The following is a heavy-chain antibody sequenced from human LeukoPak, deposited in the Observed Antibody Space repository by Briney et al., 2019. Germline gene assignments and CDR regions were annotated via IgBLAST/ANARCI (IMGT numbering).Heavy chain of an antibody. CDR3: VRGDFVAVAGP. J-gene: IGHJ4*02. Sequence: GGSLRLSCAASGFTFSSYWMSWVRQAPGKGLEWVANIKQDGSEKYYVDSVKGRFTISRDNAKNSLYLQMNSLRAEDTAVYYCVRGDFVAVAGPWGQGTLVTVSS. D-gene: IGHD6-19*01. CDR1: GFTFSSYW. CDR2: IKQDGSEK. V-gene: IGHV3-7*01.